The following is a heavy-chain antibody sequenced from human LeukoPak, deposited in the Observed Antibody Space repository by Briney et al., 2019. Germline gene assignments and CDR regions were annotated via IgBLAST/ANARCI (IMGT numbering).Heavy chain of an antibody. J-gene: IGHJ4*02. CDR3: ARAAVVMSRFDY. Sequence: SETLSLTCTVSGGSISSYYWSWLRQPPGKGLEWIGYIYYSGSTNYNPSLKSRVTISVDTSKNQFSLKLSSVTAADTAVYYCARAAVVMSRFDYWGQGTLVTVSS. D-gene: IGHD2-21*01. V-gene: IGHV4-59*01. CDR2: IYYSGST. CDR1: GGSISSYY.